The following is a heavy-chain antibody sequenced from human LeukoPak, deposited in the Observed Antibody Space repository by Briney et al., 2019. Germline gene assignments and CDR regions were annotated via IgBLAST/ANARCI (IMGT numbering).Heavy chain of an antibody. CDR2: ISSSSSTI. Sequence: PGGSLRLSCAASGFTFSSYSMNWVRQAPGKGLEWVSYISSSSSTIYYADSVKGRFTISRDNAKNSLYLQMNSLRADDTAVYYCAKMEGQRLYDYCMDVWGRGTTVTVSS. D-gene: IGHD2-8*01. CDR3: AKMEGQRLYDYCMDV. CDR1: GFTFSSYS. V-gene: IGHV3-48*04. J-gene: IGHJ6*03.